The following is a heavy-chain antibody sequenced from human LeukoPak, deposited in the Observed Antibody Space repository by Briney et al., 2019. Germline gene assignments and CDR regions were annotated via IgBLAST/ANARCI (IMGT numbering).Heavy chain of an antibody. J-gene: IGHJ4*02. CDR2: IIPIFGTA. CDR1: GGTFISYA. V-gene: IGHV1-69*06. CDR3: ARGYSSSPVDY. D-gene: IGHD6-6*01. Sequence: GASVKVSCKASGGTFISYALSWVRHAPGQGLEWMGRIIPIFGTANYAQKFQGRVTITADKSTSTAYMELSSLRSEDTAVYYCARGYSSSPVDYWGQGTLVTVSS.